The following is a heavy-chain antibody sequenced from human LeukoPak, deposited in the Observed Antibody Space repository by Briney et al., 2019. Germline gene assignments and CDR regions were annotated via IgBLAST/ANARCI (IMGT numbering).Heavy chain of an antibody. Sequence: SETLSLTCAVYGGSFSGYYWSWIRQPPGKGLEWIGEINHSGSTNYNPSLKSRVTISVDTSKKQFSLKLSSVTAADTAVYYCARMGAIAGASANVDFWGQGTLVTVSS. CDR1: GGSFSGYY. D-gene: IGHD4/OR15-4a*01. V-gene: IGHV4-34*01. J-gene: IGHJ4*02. CDR2: INHSGST. CDR3: ARMGAIAGASANVDF.